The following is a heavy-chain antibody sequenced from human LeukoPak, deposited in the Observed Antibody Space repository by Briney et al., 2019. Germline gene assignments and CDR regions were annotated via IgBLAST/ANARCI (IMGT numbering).Heavy chain of an antibody. CDR3: ARDKNYYDSSGYCFDY. D-gene: IGHD3-22*01. CDR2: INPNSGGT. CDR1: GYTFTGYY. Sequence: ASVKVSCKASGYTFTGYYMHWVRQAPGQGLEWMGWINPNSGGTNYAQKFQGRVTMTRDTSISTAYMELSRLRSDDTAVYYCARDKNYYDSSGYCFDYWGQGTLVTVSS. V-gene: IGHV1-2*02. J-gene: IGHJ4*02.